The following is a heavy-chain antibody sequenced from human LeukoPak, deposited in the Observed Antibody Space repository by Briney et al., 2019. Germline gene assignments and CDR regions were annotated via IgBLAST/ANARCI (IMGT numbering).Heavy chain of an antibody. D-gene: IGHD6-13*01. CDR2: IYSGGST. CDR3: ARSHSSSWLYYFEY. V-gene: IGHV3-66*01. Sequence: GGSLRLSCAASGFTVSSNYMSWVRQAPGHRLHPLSVIYSGGSTQYADSVKGRFSISRDNSKKTLYLQMDSLRAEDTAVYYCARSHSSSWLYYFEYWGQGTLVTVSS. J-gene: IGHJ4*02. CDR1: GFTVSSNY.